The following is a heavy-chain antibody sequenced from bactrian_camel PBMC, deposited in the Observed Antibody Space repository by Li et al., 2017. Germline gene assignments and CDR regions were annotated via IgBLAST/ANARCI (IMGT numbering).Heavy chain of an antibody. V-gene: IGHV3S59*01. CDR2: ITEGGRNP. CDR3: ATSRDYCYSRAPLLASHYTY. CDR1: GHTGSDYC. J-gene: IGHJ4*01. D-gene: IGHD1*01. Sequence: DVQLVESGGGSVQAGGSLRLSCVVSGHTGSDYCMAWFRQAPGKQREGVARITEGGRNPYYVNSVKGRFIVSRDNDKSKTTLYLEMNGLKLEDTGMYYCATSRDYCYSRAPLLASHYTYWGQGTQVTVS.